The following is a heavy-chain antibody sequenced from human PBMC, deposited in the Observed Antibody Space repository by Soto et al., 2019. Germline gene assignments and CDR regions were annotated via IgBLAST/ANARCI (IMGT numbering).Heavy chain of an antibody. Sequence: QVQLVESGGGVVQPGRSLRLSCAASGFSFSSHGMHWVRQAPGRGLEWVAVISHDGSFKSYADSLRGRFTVSRDNSKNTLSLQIHSLRPEDTAVYYCAKLEGSVPVDGDWFDPWGQGTLVTVSS. CDR3: AKLEGSVPVDGDWFDP. CDR2: ISHDGSFK. J-gene: IGHJ5*02. CDR1: GFSFSSHG. V-gene: IGHV3-30*18. D-gene: IGHD6-19*01.